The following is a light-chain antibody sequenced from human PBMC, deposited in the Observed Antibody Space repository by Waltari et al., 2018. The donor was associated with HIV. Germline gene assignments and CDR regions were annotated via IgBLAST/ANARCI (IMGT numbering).Light chain of an antibody. Sequence: QSALTQPPPASGSPGQSVTIPFTGTNSDIGGYNYVSWYQQHPGKAPKLVISEVTKRPSGVPGRFSGSKSGTTASLTVSGLQAEDEADYYCSSYANKNGFYVVFGGGTRLTVL. V-gene: IGLV2-8*01. CDR2: EVT. CDR1: NSDIGGYNY. J-gene: IGLJ2*01. CDR3: SSYANKNGFYVV.